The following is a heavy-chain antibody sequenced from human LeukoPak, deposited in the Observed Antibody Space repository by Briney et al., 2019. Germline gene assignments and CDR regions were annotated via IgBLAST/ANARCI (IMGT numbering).Heavy chain of an antibody. D-gene: IGHD5-24*01. CDR1: GGSISSYY. J-gene: IGHJ4*02. V-gene: IGHV4-59*05. CDR3: ARGGRMATTPIDY. Sequence: PSETLSLTCTVSGGSISSYYWSWIRQPPGKGLEWIGSIYYSGSTYYNPSLKSRVTISVDTSKNQFSLKLSSVTAADTAVYYCARGGRMATTPIDYWGQGTLVTVSS. CDR2: IYYSGST.